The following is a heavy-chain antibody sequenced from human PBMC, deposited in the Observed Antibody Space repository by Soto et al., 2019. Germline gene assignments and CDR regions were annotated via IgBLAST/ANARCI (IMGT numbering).Heavy chain of an antibody. CDR1: GFTFKTHA. Sequence: QVQLVESGGGVVQPGTSLRLSCAASGFTFKTHAMHWVRQAPGKGLEWMAVIAYDGNEKFYADSVKGRFTISRDNSKNALYLQINTQRNENTAVYYSGKDVGDYVPYYYGVDVWGQGTTGTVSS. CDR2: IAYDGNEK. D-gene: IGHD3-10*02. J-gene: IGHJ6*01. V-gene: IGHV3-30*18. CDR3: GKDVGDYVPYYYGVDV.